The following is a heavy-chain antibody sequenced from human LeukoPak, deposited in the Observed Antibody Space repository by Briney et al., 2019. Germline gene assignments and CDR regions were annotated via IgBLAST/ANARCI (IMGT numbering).Heavy chain of an antibody. V-gene: IGHV1-69*06. CDR2: IIPIFGTA. Sequence: SVKVSCKASGGTFSSYAIIWVRQAPGQGLEWMGRIIPIFGTANYAQKFQGRVTITADKSTSTAYMELSSLRSEDTAVYYCARGHLLGYIGVWGKGTTVTVSS. CDR3: ARGHLLGYIGV. CDR1: GGTFSSYA. J-gene: IGHJ6*03.